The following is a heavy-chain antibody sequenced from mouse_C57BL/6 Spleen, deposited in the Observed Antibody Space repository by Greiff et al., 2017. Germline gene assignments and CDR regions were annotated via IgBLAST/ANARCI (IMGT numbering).Heavy chain of an antibody. CDR1: GFTFCDYY. V-gene: IGHV5-16*01. J-gene: IGHJ4*01. D-gene: IGHD4-1*01. CDR3: ARGLTGPYYAMDY. Sequence: VQLVASEGGLVQPGSSMKLSCTASGFTFCDYYMAWVRPVPEKGLEWVANINYDGSSTYYLDSLKSRFIISRDNAKNILYLQMSSLKSEDTATYYCARGLTGPYYAMDYWGQGTSVTVSS. CDR2: INYDGSST.